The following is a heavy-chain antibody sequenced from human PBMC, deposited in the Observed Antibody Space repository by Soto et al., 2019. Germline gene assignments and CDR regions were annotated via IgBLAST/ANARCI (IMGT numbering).Heavy chain of an antibody. J-gene: IGHJ4*02. D-gene: IGHD1-26*01. CDR2: ISYDGSNE. Sequence: QVQLVESGGGVVQPGRSLRLSCAASGFTFSSYGMHWVRQAPGKGLVWVAVISYDGSNEYYADSVKGRFTISRDNSKNTLYLQMNSLRAEDTAVYYCAKDAGGSSYFDYWGQGTLVTVSS. V-gene: IGHV3-30*18. CDR3: AKDAGGSSYFDY. CDR1: GFTFSSYG.